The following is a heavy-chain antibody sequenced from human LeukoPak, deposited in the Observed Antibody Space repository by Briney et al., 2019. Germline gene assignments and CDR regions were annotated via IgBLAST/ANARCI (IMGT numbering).Heavy chain of an antibody. CDR2: INHSGST. D-gene: IGHD5-18*01. J-gene: IGHJ5*02. Sequence: SETLSLTCAVYGGSFSGYYWSWIRQPPGKGLEWIGEINHSGSTNYNPSLKSRVTISVDTSKNQFSLKLSSVTAADTAVYYCARDISYVDTAMVKYNWFDPWGQGTLVTVSS. CDR1: GGSFSGYY. V-gene: IGHV4-34*01. CDR3: ARDISYVDTAMVKYNWFDP.